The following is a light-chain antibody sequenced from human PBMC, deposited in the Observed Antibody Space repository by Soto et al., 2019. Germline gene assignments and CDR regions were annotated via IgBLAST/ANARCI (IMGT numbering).Light chain of an antibody. J-gene: IGLJ2*01. CDR1: SSNIGSNS. V-gene: IGLV1-44*01. Sequence: SVLTQPPSASGTPGQRVTISCSGSSSNIGSNSVNWYQQLPGTAPKPLIYSNNQRPSGVPDRFSGSNSGTSASLAISGLQSEDEADYYCAAWDDSLNGVVFGGGTKLTVL. CDR3: AAWDDSLNGVV. CDR2: SNN.